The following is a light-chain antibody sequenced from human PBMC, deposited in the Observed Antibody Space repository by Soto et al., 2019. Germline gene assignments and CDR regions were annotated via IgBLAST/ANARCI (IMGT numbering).Light chain of an antibody. CDR1: QSVSDMY. V-gene: IGKV3-20*01. J-gene: IGKJ3*01. CDR2: AS. Sequence: EIVLTQSPGTLSLSPGERATLSCRASQSVSDMYLAWYQQKPGQAPRLLIYASNRATGIPDRFSGSGSGTDFTLTLSRLEPEDFEVYYCQHYGTSALFGPGTKVEIK. CDR3: QHYGTSAL.